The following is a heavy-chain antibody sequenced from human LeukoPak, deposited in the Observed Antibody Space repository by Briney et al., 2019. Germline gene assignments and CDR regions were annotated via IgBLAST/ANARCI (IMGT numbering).Heavy chain of an antibody. Sequence: GGSLRLSCAASGFTFSTYGMHWVRQAPGKGLEWVSDIWYNGNTYYADSVKGRFTISRDNSKSTLYLQMNSLRAEDTAVYYCAREEGVDGTSGINNWGQGTLVIVSS. V-gene: IGHV3-33*01. CDR1: GFTFSTYG. CDR3: AREEGVDGTSGINN. D-gene: IGHD4-23*01. J-gene: IGHJ4*02. CDR2: IWYNGNT.